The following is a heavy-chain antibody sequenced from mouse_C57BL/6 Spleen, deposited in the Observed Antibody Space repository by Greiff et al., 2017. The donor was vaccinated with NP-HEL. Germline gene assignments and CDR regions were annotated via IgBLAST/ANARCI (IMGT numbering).Heavy chain of an antibody. CDR1: GFSLTSYG. CDR3: ARRDTTVVGYAMDY. CDR2: IWSGGST. D-gene: IGHD1-1*01. Sequence: QVQLKESGPGLVQPPQSLSITCTVSGFSLTSYGVHWVRQSPGKGLEWLGVIWSGGSTDYNAAFISRLSISKDNSKSQVFFKMNSLQADDTAIYYCARRDTTVVGYAMDYWGQGTSVTVSS. V-gene: IGHV2-2*01. J-gene: IGHJ4*01.